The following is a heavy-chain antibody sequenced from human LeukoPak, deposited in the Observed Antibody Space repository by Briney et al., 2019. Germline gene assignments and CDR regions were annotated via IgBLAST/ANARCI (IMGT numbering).Heavy chain of an antibody. CDR1: GFTVSSNY. CDR3: VRVDSYSGSYPPS. V-gene: IGHV3-66*01. D-gene: IGHD1-26*01. CDR2: IYSGGST. J-gene: IGHJ5*02. Sequence: PGGSLRLSCAASGFTVSSNYMSWVRQAPGKGLEWVSIIYSGGSTYYADSVKGRFTISRDNAKNSLYLQMNSLRAEDTAVYYCVRVDSYSGSYPPSWGQGTLVTVSS.